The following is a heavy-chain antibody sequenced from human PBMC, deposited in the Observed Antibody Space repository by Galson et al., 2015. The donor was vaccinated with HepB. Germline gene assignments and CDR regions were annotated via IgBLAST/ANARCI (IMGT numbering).Heavy chain of an antibody. V-gene: IGHV3-49*03. CDR2: IRSKAYGGTT. CDR3: TRGYYYDSSGYYYVGYFQR. J-gene: IGHJ1*01. D-gene: IGHD3-22*01. Sequence: SLRLSCAASGFTFGDYAMSWFRQAPGKGLEWVGFIRSKAYGGTTEYAASVKGRFTISRDDSKSIAYLQMNSLKTEDTAVYYCTRGYYYDSSGYYYVGYFQRWGQGTLVTVSS. CDR1: GFTFGDYA.